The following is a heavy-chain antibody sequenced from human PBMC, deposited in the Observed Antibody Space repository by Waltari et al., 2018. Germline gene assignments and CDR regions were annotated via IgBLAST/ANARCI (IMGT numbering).Heavy chain of an antibody. CDR3: ARAAGSSWDAPSSRFDY. J-gene: IGHJ4*02. CDR1: GGTFSSYA. Sequence: QVQLVQSGAEVKKPGSSVKASCKASGGTFSSYAISWVRQAPGQGLEWMGGLIPIVGTAHDAQKCQGRVRVTADESTSTADMALSSLRCEETAVYYCARAAGSSWDAPSSRFDYWGQGTLVTVAS. V-gene: IGHV1-69*12. CDR2: LIPIVGTA. D-gene: IGHD6-13*01.